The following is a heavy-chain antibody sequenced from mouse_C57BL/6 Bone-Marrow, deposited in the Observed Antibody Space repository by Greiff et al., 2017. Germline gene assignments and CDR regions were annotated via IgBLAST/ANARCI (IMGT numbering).Heavy chain of an antibody. CDR2: INPNYGTT. CDR3: AREGLTAQATDFDY. CDR1: GYSFTDYN. Sequence: VQLQQSGPELVKPGASVKISCKASGYSFTDYNMNWVKQSNGKSLEWIGVINPNYGTTSYNQKFKSKATLTVDKPSSTAYMHLSSLTSEDSAVYYCAREGLTAQATDFDYWGQGTTLTVSS. D-gene: IGHD3-2*02. J-gene: IGHJ2*01. V-gene: IGHV1-39*01.